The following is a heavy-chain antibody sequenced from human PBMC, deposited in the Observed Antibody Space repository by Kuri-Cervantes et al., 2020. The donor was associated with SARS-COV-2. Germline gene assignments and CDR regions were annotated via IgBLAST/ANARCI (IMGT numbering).Heavy chain of an antibody. CDR2: IYWDDDK. CDR3: AHSKFPRWFDP. J-gene: IGHJ5*02. V-gene: IGHV2-5*08. CDR1: GFSLSTSGMC. Sequence: SGPTLVKPTQTLTLTCTFSGFSLSTSGMCVSWIRQPPGKALEWLALIYWDDDKRYGPSLKSRLTITKDTSKNQVVLTMTNMDPVDTATYYCAHSKFPRWFDPWGQGTLVTVSS.